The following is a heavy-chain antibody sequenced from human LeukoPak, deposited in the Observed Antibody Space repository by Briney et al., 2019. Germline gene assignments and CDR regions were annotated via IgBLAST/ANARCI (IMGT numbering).Heavy chain of an antibody. CDR3: ARGYKIRLGTAIVPARNWFDP. J-gene: IGHJ5*02. Sequence: SETLSLTCTVSGDSISSTSYYWSWIRQPPGKGLEWIGEINHSGSTNYNPSLKSRVTISVDTSKNQFSLKLSSVTAADTAVYYCARGYKIRLGTAIVPARNWFDPWGQGTLVTVSS. V-gene: IGHV4-39*07. CDR2: INHSGST. CDR1: GDSISSTSYY. D-gene: IGHD5-18*01.